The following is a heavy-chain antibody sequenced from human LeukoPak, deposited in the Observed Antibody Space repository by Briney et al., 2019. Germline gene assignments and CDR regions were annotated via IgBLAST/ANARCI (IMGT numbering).Heavy chain of an antibody. Sequence: GMSLRLSCAASGFPFSSYGMHWVRQAPGKGLKWVAAISNDGNNKFYADSVKGRFTISRDNPKNTMNLQMNSLRAEDTAVYYCAELGITMIGGVWGKGTTVTISS. CDR2: ISNDGNNK. CDR3: AELGITMIGGV. D-gene: IGHD3-10*02. J-gene: IGHJ6*04. CDR1: GFPFSSYG. V-gene: IGHV3-30*18.